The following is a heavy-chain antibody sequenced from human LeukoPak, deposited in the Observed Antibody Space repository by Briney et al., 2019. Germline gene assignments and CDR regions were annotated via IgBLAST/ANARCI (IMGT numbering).Heavy chain of an antibody. CDR2: IKQDGSEK. D-gene: IGHD3-10*01. Sequence: TGGSLRLSCAASGFTFSNSWMSWVRQAPAKGLEWVANIKQDGSEKYYVDSVKGRFTISRDNAKNSLYLQMNSLKAEDTAVYYCARADPRDKYYFDYWGQGTLVTVSS. V-gene: IGHV3-7*03. J-gene: IGHJ4*02. CDR1: GFTFSNSW. CDR3: ARADPRDKYYFDY.